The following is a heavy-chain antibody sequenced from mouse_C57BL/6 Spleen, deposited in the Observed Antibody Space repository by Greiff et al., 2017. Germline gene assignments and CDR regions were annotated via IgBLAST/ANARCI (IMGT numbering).Heavy chain of an antibody. CDR3: ARHPLITTVGYFDY. V-gene: IGHV5-6*01. Sequence: EVQLVESGGDLVKPGGSLKLSCAASGFTFSSYGMSWVRQTPDKRLEWVATISSGGSYTYYPDSVKGRFTISRDNAKNTLYLQMSSLKSEDTAMYYCARHPLITTVGYFDYWGQGTTLTVSS. CDR2: ISSGGSYT. J-gene: IGHJ2*01. D-gene: IGHD1-1*01. CDR1: GFTFSSYG.